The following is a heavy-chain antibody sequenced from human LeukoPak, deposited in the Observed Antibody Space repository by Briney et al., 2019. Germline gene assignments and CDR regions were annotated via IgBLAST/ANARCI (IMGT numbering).Heavy chain of an antibody. Sequence: GRSLRLSCAASGFTFDDYAMHWVRQAPGKGLEWVSGISWNSGSIGYADSVKGRFAISRDNAKNSLYLQMNSLRAEDTALYYCAKRASPYYDILTGPFDYWGQGTLVTVSS. D-gene: IGHD3-9*01. CDR1: GFTFDDYA. V-gene: IGHV3-9*01. CDR2: ISWNSGSI. CDR3: AKRASPYYDILTGPFDY. J-gene: IGHJ4*02.